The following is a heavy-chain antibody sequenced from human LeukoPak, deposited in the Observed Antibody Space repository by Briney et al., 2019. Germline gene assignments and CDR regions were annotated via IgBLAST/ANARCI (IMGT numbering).Heavy chain of an antibody. CDR3: SRVRTVVISYFDY. CDR1: GFTFSSYS. J-gene: IGHJ4*02. V-gene: IGHV3-21*01. D-gene: IGHD4-23*01. CDR2: ISSSSYI. Sequence: PGGSLRLSCVASGFTFSSYSMNWVRQAPGKGLEWVSSISSSSYIYYADSVKGRFTISRDKAKNSLYLQMNSLRAEDTAVYYCSRVRTVVISYFDYWGQGTLVTVSS.